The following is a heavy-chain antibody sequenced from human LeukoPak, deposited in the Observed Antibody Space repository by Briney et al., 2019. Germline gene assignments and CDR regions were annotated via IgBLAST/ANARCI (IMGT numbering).Heavy chain of an antibody. J-gene: IGHJ4*02. V-gene: IGHV3-66*01. D-gene: IGHD4-17*01. CDR1: GVTVSSKY. CDR3: ATSRTDYDLDY. Sequence: PGGSLRLSCAASGVTVSSKYMSWVRQAAGKGLEWVSVIFAGGATFYADSVKGRFTISRDNSENTLSLQMNSLRAEDTAVYYCATSRTDYDLDYWGQGTLVTVSS. CDR2: IFAGGAT.